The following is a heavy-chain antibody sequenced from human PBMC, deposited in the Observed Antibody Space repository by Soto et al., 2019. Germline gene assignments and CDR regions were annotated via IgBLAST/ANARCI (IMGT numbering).Heavy chain of an antibody. CDR2: IYWDDDK. V-gene: IGHV2-5*02. D-gene: IGHD2-15*01. Sequence: QITLKESGPTLVKPTQTLTLTCTFSGFSLSTSGVGVGWIRQPPGKALEWLALIYWDDDKRYSPSLKSRLTITKDTSKNQVVLTMTNMDPVETATYYCAHRGTGYCSGGSCYSDWFDPWGQGTLVTVSS. CDR1: GFSLSTSGVG. J-gene: IGHJ5*02. CDR3: AHRGTGYCSGGSCYSDWFDP.